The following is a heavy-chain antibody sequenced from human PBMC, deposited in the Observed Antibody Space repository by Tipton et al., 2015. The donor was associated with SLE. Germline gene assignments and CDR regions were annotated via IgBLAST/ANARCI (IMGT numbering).Heavy chain of an antibody. CDR3: ARSGHCTGGVCYACYYYGMDV. J-gene: IGHJ6*02. CDR1: GYTFTSYG. V-gene: IGHV1-18*01. Sequence: QVQLVQSGAEVKKPGASVKVSCKASGYTFTSYGISWVRQAPGQGLEWMGWISAYNGNTNYAQKLQGRVTMTTDTSTSTAYMELRSLRSDGTDVYYCARSGHCTGGVCYACYYYGMDVWGQGTTVTVSS. D-gene: IGHD2-8*02. CDR2: ISAYNGNT.